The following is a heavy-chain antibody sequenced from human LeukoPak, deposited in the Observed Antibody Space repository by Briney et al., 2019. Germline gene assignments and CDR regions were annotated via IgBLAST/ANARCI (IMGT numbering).Heavy chain of an antibody. CDR3: ARRITTGGVFDY. D-gene: IGHD3-10*01. CDR2: IFYSGST. CDR1: GGSIRSGGYY. Sequence: PSQTLSITCTVPGGSIRSGGYYWSWIRQHPGKGLEWIGYIFYSGSTYYNPSLKSRLTISADTSKNQFSLKLSSVTAADTAVYYCARRITTGGVFDYWGQGTLVTVSS. V-gene: IGHV4-31*03. J-gene: IGHJ4*02.